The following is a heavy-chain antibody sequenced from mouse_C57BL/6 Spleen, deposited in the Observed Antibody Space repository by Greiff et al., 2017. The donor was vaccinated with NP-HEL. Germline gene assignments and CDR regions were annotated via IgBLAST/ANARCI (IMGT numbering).Heavy chain of an antibody. D-gene: IGHD2-4*01. CDR3: ARSYYDYDYYAMDY. CDR1: GYTFTDYY. CDR2: INPYNGGT. J-gene: IGHJ4*01. Sequence: EVQVVESGPVLVKPGASVKMSCKASGYTFTDYYMNWVKQSHGKSLEWIGVINPYNGGTSYNQKFKGKATLTVDKSSSTAYMELNSLTSEDSAVYYCARSYYDYDYYAMDYWGQGTSVTVSS. V-gene: IGHV1-19*01.